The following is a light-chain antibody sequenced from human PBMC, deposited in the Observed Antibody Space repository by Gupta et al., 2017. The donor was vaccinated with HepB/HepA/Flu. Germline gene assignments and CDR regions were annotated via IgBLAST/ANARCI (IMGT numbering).Light chain of an antibody. Sequence: EIVMTQSPATLSVSPGERATLSCRASQSVSSNLAWYQQKPGQAPRLLIYVASTRAPGIPARFSGSGSGTEFTLTISSLQSEDVAVYYCQQYNNWPPLTFGGGTKVEIK. J-gene: IGKJ4*01. CDR3: QQYNNWPPLT. V-gene: IGKV3-15*01. CDR1: QSVSSN. CDR2: VAS.